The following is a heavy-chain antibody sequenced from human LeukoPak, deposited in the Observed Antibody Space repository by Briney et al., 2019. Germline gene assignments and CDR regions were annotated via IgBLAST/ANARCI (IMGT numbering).Heavy chain of an antibody. Sequence: GASVKVSCKASGYTFTGYYMHWVRQAPGQGLEWMGRINPNSGGTNYAQKFQGRVTMTRDTSISTAYMELRSLRSDDTAVYYCARGILSCSSTSCSEHPPYYFDYWGQGTLVTVSS. V-gene: IGHV1-2*06. CDR2: INPNSGGT. J-gene: IGHJ4*02. CDR1: GYTFTGYY. D-gene: IGHD2-2*01. CDR3: ARGILSCSSTSCSEHPPYYFDY.